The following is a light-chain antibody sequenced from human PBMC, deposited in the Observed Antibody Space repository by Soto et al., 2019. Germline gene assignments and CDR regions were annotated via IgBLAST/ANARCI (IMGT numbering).Light chain of an antibody. CDR1: RSDVGGYNY. CDR2: EVS. V-gene: IGLV2-8*01. CDR3: SSYAGTNNFGV. J-gene: IGLJ1*01. Sequence: QSVLTQPPSASGSPGPSVALSCTGTRSDVGGYNYVSWYQQHPGKAPKLMIYEVSKRPSGVPDRFSGSKSGNTASLTVSGLQAEDEADYYCSSYAGTNNFGVFGTRTKVTVL.